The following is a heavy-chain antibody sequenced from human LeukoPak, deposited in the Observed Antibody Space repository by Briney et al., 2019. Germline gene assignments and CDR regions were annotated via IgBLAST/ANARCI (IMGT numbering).Heavy chain of an antibody. CDR3: ARDLITVTKGFDI. CDR1: GGSFSSHY. D-gene: IGHD4-17*01. CDR2: ISYIGST. J-gene: IGHJ3*02. Sequence: PSETLSLTCVVSGGSFSSHYWTWIRQSPGKGLEWIGYISYIGSTNYNPSLKSRVTISIDTSKNQFSLKLRSVTAADTAVYYCARDLITVTKGFDIWGQGTMVCVSS. V-gene: IGHV4-59*11.